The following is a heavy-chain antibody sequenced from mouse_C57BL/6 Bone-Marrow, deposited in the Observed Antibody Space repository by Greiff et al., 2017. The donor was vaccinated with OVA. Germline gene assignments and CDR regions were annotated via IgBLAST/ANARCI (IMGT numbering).Heavy chain of an antibody. J-gene: IGHJ3*01. V-gene: IGHV1-74*01. CDR3: AILIYYYGSAWFAY. D-gene: IGHD1-1*01. Sequence: QVKLQHPGAELVKPGASVKVSCKASGYTFTRYWMHWVKQRPGQGLEWIGRIHPSDSDTNYNQKFKGKATLTLDKSSSTAYMQLSSLTSEDSAVYYCAILIYYYGSAWFAYWGQGTLVTVSA. CDR2: IHPSDSDT. CDR1: GYTFTRYW.